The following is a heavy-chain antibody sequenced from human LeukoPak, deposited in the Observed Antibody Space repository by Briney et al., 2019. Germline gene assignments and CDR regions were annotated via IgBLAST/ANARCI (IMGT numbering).Heavy chain of an antibody. V-gene: IGHV3-23*01. CDR2: ITGSGSAT. Sequence: PGGSLRLSCAASGLTFSGYFMSWVRQAPGKGLEWVSAITGSGSATDYADSVKGRFTISRDNSENTLYLQMNSLRAEDTAVYYCAKRRYHSSGYFDYWGQGTLVTVSS. CDR1: GLTFSGYF. CDR3: AKRRYHSSGYFDY. J-gene: IGHJ4*02. D-gene: IGHD3-22*01.